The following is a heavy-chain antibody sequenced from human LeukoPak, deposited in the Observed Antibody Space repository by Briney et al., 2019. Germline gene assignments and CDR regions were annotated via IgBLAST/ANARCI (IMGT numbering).Heavy chain of an antibody. D-gene: IGHD3-22*01. CDR2: INPSGGST. Sequence: ASVKVSCKASGYTFTIYYMHWVRQAPGQGLEWMGIINPSGGSTSYAQKFQGRVTMTRDTSTSTVYMELSSLRSEDTAVYYCARGDRITMIVVVNKSWFDPWGQGTLVTVSS. J-gene: IGHJ5*02. CDR3: ARGDRITMIVVVNKSWFDP. CDR1: GYTFTIYY. V-gene: IGHV1-46*01.